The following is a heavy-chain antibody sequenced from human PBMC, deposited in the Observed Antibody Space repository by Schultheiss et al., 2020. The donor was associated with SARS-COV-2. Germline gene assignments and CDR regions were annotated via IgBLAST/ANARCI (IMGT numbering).Heavy chain of an antibody. J-gene: IGHJ3*02. V-gene: IGHV3-21*01. D-gene: IGHD3-22*01. CDR1: GFTFSSYS. CDR3: ARDRRYYDSSGYYLDDAFDI. CDR2: ISSSSSYI. Sequence: GGSLRLSCAASGFTFSSYSMNWVRQAPGKGLEWVSSISSSSSYIYYADSVKGRFTISRDNAKNSLYLQMNSLRAEDTAVYYCARDRRYYDSSGYYLDDAFDIWGQGTMVTVSS.